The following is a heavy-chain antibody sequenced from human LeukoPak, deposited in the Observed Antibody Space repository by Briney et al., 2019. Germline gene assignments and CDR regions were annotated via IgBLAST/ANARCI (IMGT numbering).Heavy chain of an antibody. V-gene: IGHV1-69*04. J-gene: IGHJ6*02. Sequence: ASVKVSCKASGGTFSSYAISWVRQAPGQGLEWMGRIIPILGIATYAQKFQGRVTITADKSTSTAYMELSSLRSEDTAVYYCAGWYSSGRIRYYYYGMDVWGQGTTVTVSS. D-gene: IGHD6-19*01. CDR1: GGTFSSYA. CDR3: AGWYSSGRIRYYYYGMDV. CDR2: IIPILGIA.